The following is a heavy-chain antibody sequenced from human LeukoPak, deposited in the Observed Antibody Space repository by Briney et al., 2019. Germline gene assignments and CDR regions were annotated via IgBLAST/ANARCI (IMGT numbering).Heavy chain of an antibody. CDR1: GYTFTSYG. J-gene: IGHJ4*02. CDR2: ISAYNGNT. V-gene: IGHV1-18*01. D-gene: IGHD3-9*01. Sequence: ASVKVSCKASGYTFTSYGISWVRQAPGQGLEWMGWISAYNGNTNYAQKLQGRVTMTTDTSTSTAYMELRSLRSDDTAVYYCARLDYDILTGYCKTFDYWGQGTLVTVSS. CDR3: ARLDYDILTGYCKTFDY.